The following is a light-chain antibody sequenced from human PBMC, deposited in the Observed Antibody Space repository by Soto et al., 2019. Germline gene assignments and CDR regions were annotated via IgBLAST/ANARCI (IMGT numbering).Light chain of an antibody. CDR1: SSDVGGYNY. CDR3: SSYTSSSTVV. CDR2: DVS. V-gene: IGLV2-14*01. J-gene: IGLJ2*01. Sequence: QSVLTQPASVSGSPGQSITISCTGTSSDVGGYNYVSWYQQHPGKAPKLMIYDVSNRPSGVSNRVSGSKSVNTASLTISGLQAEDEADYYCSSYTSSSTVVFGGGTKLTVL.